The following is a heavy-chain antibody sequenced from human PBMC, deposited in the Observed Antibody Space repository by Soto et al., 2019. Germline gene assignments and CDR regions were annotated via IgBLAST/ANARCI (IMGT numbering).Heavy chain of an antibody. CDR2: ISAYNGNT. V-gene: IGHV1-18*01. CDR3: ARDNPTYSSSWSGRSYYYYGMDV. Sequence: ASVKVSCKASGYTFTSYGISWVRQAPGQGLEWMGWISAYNGNTNYAQKLQGRATMTTDTSTSTAYMELRSLRSDDTAVYYCARDNPTYSSSWSGRSYYYYGMDVWGQGTTVTVSS. CDR1: GYTFTSYG. J-gene: IGHJ6*02. D-gene: IGHD6-13*01.